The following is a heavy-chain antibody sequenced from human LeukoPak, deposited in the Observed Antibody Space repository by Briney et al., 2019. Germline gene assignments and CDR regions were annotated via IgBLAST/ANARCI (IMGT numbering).Heavy chain of an antibody. V-gene: IGHV4-59*12. D-gene: IGHD1-26*01. Sequence: PPETLSLTCTVFGGSFSGFYWSWIRQPPGKGLEWIGYIYYSGRTNYNPSLKSRVTISVDTSKNQFSLRLSSVTAADTAVYYCAREGNTGSLTHFDYWGQGTLVTVSS. CDR3: AREGNTGSLTHFDY. J-gene: IGHJ4*02. CDR1: GGSFSGFY. CDR2: IYYSGRT.